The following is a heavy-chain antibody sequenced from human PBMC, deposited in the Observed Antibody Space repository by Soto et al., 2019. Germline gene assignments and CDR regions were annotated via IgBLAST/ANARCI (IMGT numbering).Heavy chain of an antibody. CDR1: GGSISSGGYS. V-gene: IGHV4-30-2*01. CDR2: IYPTGSP. J-gene: IGHJ6*02. Sequence: QLQLQESDSGLVKPSQTLSLTCAVSGGSISSGGYSWSWIRRPPGKGLEWIGCIYPTGSPYYNPSLKSRVTIAVDRAKNQVSLKLSSVTAADTAVYSCASRLTVVGGMDVWGQGTTVTVSS. CDR3: ASRLTVVGGMDV. D-gene: IGHD2-15*01.